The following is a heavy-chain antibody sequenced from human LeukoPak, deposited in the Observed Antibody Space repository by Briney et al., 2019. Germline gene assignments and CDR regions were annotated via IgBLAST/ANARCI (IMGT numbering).Heavy chain of an antibody. CDR2: INAYNGNT. V-gene: IGHV1-18*01. CDR3: ARDRHIAAAVYYYYMDV. D-gene: IGHD6-13*01. Sequence: ASVKVSCEASGYTFTSYIISWVRQAPGQGLEWMGWINAYNGNTDYAQRVQGGVTMTTDTSTSTAYMELRSLRSDDTAVYYCARDRHIAAAVYYYYMDVWGKGTPVTVSS. J-gene: IGHJ6*03. CDR1: GYTFTSYI.